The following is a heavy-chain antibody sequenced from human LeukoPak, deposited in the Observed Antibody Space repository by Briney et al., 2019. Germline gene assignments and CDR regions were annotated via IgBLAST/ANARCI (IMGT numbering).Heavy chain of an antibody. CDR3: AGLYSSGWLFDY. D-gene: IGHD6-19*01. CDR1: GFTFNSFT. J-gene: IGHJ4*02. V-gene: IGHV3-23*01. CDR2: ISGSGGST. Sequence: GGSLRLSCAASGFTFNSFTMHWVRQAPGKGLEWVSAISGSGGSTYYADSVKGRFTISRDNSKNTLYLQMNSLRAEDTAVYYCAGLYSSGWLFDYWGQGTLVTVSS.